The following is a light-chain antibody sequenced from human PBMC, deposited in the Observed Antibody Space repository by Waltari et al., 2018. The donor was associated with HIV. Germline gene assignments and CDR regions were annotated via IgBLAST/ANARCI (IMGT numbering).Light chain of an antibody. CDR2: ENN. CDR1: SSNIGNNY. V-gene: IGLV1-51*02. CDR3: GTWDSSLSAVV. Sequence: QSVLTQPPSVSAAPGQKVTISCSGTSSNIGNNYLYWYQQLPGTAPKVLIYENNKRPSGIPDRFSGSKSGTSATLGVTGLQTGDEADYFCGTWDSSLSAVVFGGGTKLTVL. J-gene: IGLJ2*01.